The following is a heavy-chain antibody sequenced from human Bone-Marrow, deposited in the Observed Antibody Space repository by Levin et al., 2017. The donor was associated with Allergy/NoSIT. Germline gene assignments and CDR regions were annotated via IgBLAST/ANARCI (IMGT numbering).Heavy chain of an antibody. D-gene: IGHD4-17*01. Sequence: SGPTLVKPTQTLTLTCTVSGGSIRRGDYFWSWIRQSPGTGLEWIGYIHDTGDTFYNPSLKSRLTISVDTSKNQFSLRLNYVTAADTAVYFCARSQVTDADYIVSSFDIWGQGTRVTISS. CDR3: ARSQVTDADYIVSSFDI. CDR1: GGSIRRGDYF. V-gene: IGHV4-30-4*01. J-gene: IGHJ3*02. CDR2: IHDTGDT.